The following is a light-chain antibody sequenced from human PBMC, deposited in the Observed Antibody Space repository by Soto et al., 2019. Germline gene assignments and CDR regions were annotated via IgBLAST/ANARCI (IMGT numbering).Light chain of an antibody. Sequence: DIQMTQSPSTLSASVGDRVTITCRASQSISSWLAWYQQKPGKAPKLLIYKGSNLESGVPSRFSGSQSGTEFTLTISSLQPDDFATYFCQQYNDYSPRTFGQGTKVEIK. V-gene: IGKV1-5*03. J-gene: IGKJ1*01. CDR2: KGS. CDR1: QSISSW. CDR3: QQYNDYSPRT.